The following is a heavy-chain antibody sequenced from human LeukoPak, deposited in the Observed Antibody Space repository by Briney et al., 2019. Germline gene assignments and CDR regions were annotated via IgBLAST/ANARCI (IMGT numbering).Heavy chain of an antibody. CDR3: ATPRGWELRGAFDI. V-gene: IGHV1-18*01. D-gene: IGHD1-26*01. J-gene: IGHJ3*02. Sequence: ASVKVSCKASGYTFTSYGISWVRQAPGQGLEWMGWISAYNGNTNYAQKLQGRVTMTTDTSTSTAYMELRSLRSDDTAVYYCATPRGWELRGAFDIWGQGTMVTVSS. CDR1: GYTFTSYG. CDR2: ISAYNGNT.